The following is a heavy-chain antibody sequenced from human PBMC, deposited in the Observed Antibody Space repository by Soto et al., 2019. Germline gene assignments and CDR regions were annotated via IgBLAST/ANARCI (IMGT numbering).Heavy chain of an antibody. D-gene: IGHD6-19*01. CDR3: AHSSYSSGWLAPAIAFDY. J-gene: IGHJ4*02. V-gene: IGHV2-5*02. CDR2: IYWDNDK. CDR1: GFSLSTYGVS. Sequence: VSGPTLVNPTQTLTLTCTFSGFSLSTYGVSVGWIRQPPGKALEWLALIYWDNDKYYSPSLKSRLTITKDTSENQVVLTMTNMDPVDTATYYCAHSSYSSGWLAPAIAFDYRGQGTLVTVSS.